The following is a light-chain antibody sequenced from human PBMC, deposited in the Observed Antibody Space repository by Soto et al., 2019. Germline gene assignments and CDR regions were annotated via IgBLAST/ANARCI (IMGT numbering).Light chain of an antibody. CDR2: DTS. CDR3: QQYNNWRSIS. Sequence: IVVTKSAGTLSLSPGERVTLSCRSSQSVSNKLSWYQHKPGQAPRHLNYDTSTRAAGTTARFTGSGSGTDFTLTMSSLQSEDFAVYFCQQYNNWRSISFGQGTLL. J-gene: IGKJ5*01. CDR1: QSVSNK. V-gene: IGKV3-15*01.